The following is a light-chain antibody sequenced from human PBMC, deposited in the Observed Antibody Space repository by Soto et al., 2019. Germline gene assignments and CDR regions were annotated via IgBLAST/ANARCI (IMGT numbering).Light chain of an antibody. V-gene: IGKV3-20*01. CDR3: QQYGSSPWT. Sequence: ELVLTQSPGTLSLSPGERATLSCRASQSVSNNYLAWYQQKPGQATRLLIYGASNRDTGIPDRVSGSGSGTDFTLTISRLEPEDFAVYYCQQYGSSPWTFGQGTKVDIK. CDR2: GAS. J-gene: IGKJ1*01. CDR1: QSVSNNY.